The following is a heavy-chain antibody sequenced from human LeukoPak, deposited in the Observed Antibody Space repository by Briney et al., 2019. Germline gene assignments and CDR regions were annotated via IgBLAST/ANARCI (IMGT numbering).Heavy chain of an antibody. CDR3: AREVNGDYALDY. Sequence: ASVKVSCKASGYTFTGYHMHWARQAPGQGLEWMGRINPNSGGTNYAQKFQGRVTMTRDTSISTAYMELSRLRSDDTAVYYCAREVNGDYALDYWGQGTLVTVSS. D-gene: IGHD4-17*01. J-gene: IGHJ4*02. CDR2: INPNSGGT. V-gene: IGHV1-2*06. CDR1: GYTFTGYH.